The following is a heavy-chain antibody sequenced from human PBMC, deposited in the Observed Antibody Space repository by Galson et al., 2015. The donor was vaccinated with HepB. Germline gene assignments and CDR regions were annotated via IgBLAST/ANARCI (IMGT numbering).Heavy chain of an antibody. J-gene: IGHJ1*01. CDR2: ISSSSSTI. Sequence: SLRLSCAASGFTFSSYSMNWVRQAPGKGLEWVSYISSSSSTIYYADSVKGRFTISRDNAKNSLYLQMNSLRAEDTAVYYCARDDRAGIAAAGTSKYFQHWGQGTLVTVSS. CDR3: ARDDRAGIAAAGTSKYFQH. CDR1: GFTFSSYS. V-gene: IGHV3-48*04. D-gene: IGHD6-13*01.